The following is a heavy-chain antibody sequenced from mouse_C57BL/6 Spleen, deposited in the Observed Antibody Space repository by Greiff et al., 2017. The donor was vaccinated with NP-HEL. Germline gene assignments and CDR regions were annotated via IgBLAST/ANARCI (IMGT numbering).Heavy chain of an antibody. CDR3: ARRSYYSNYAFAY. D-gene: IGHD2-5*01. V-gene: IGHV1-47*01. CDR1: GYTFTTYP. CDR2: FHPYNDDT. Sequence: VQLQESGAELVKPGASVKMSCKASGYTFTTYPIEWMKQNHGKSLEWIGNFHPYNDDTKYNEKFKGKATLTVEKSSSTVYLELSRLTSDDSAVYYCARRSYYSNYAFAYWGQGTLVTVSA. J-gene: IGHJ3*01.